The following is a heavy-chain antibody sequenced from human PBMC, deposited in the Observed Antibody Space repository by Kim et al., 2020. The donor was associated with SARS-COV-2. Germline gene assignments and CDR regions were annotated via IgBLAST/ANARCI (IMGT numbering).Heavy chain of an antibody. J-gene: IGHJ2*01. CDR2: ISWNSGSI. CDR3: AKDWFRGGWEYWYFDL. Sequence: GGSLRLSCAASGFTFDDYAMHWVRQAPGKGLEWVSGISWNSGSIGYADSVKGRFTISRDNAKNSLYLQMNSLRAEDTALYYCAKDWFRGGWEYWYFDLWGRGTLVTVSS. V-gene: IGHV3-9*01. CDR1: GFTFDDYA. D-gene: IGHD6-19*01.